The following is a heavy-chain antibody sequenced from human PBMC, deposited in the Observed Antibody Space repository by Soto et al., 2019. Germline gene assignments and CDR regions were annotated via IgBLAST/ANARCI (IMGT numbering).Heavy chain of an antibody. Sequence: EVQLVESGGGLVQPGGSLRLSCAASGFTFSSYSMNWVRQAPGKGLEWVSYISSSSSTIYYADSVKGRFTISRDNAKNFLYLHMSSLRAEDTAVYYWARSGAGKPPHAFDIWGQGTMVTVSS. CDR2: ISSSSSTI. CDR3: ARSGAGKPPHAFDI. V-gene: IGHV3-48*01. D-gene: IGHD6-19*01. J-gene: IGHJ3*02. CDR1: GFTFSSYS.